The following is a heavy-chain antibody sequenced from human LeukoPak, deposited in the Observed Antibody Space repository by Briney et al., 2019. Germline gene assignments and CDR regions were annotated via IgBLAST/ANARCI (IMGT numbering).Heavy chain of an antibody. CDR2: ISSSGSTI. Sequence: PGGSLRLSCAASGFTFSDYYMSWIRQAPGKGLEWVSYISSSGSTIYYADSVKGRFTISRDNSKNTLYLQMNSLRAEDTAVYYCAKEMWGYDAFDIWGQGTMVTVSS. J-gene: IGHJ3*02. V-gene: IGHV3-11*04. CDR1: GFTFSDYY. D-gene: IGHD1-26*01. CDR3: AKEMWGYDAFDI.